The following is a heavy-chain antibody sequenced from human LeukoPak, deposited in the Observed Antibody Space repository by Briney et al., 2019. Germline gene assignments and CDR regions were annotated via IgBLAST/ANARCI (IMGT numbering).Heavy chain of an antibody. J-gene: IGHJ4*02. CDR2: IWYDGSNK. D-gene: IGHD2-8*01. CDR3: ARGRGSCTNGVCYADY. Sequence: GGSLRLSRAASGFTFSSYGMHWVRQAPGKGLEWVAVIWYDGSNKYYADSVKGRFTISRDNSKNTLYLQMNSLRAEDTAVYYCARGRGSCTNGVCYADYWGQGTLVTVSS. CDR1: GFTFSSYG. V-gene: IGHV3-33*01.